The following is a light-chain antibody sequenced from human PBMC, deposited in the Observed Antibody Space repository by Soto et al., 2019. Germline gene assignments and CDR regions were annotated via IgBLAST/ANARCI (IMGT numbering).Light chain of an antibody. CDR1: SSDVGGYNY. Sequence: QSALTQPASVSGSPGQSITISCTGTSSDVGGYNYVSWYQQHPGKAPKLTIYDVSNRPSGVSNRFSGSKSGNTASLTISGLHSEDEADYFCSSYTTSSTVVFGGGTKLTVL. V-gene: IGLV2-14*01. CDR3: SSYTTSSTVV. CDR2: DVS. J-gene: IGLJ2*01.